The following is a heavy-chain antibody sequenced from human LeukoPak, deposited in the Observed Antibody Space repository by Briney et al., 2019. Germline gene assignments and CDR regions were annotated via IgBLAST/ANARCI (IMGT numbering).Heavy chain of an antibody. V-gene: IGHV4-34*01. Sequence: SETLSLTCAVYGGSFSGYYWSWIRQPPGKGLEWIGEINHSGSTNYNPSLKSRVTISVDTSKNQFSLKLSSVTAADTAVYYCARDRSGGYSYDWGQGTLVTVSS. CDR1: GGSFSGYY. CDR3: ARDRSGGYSYD. CDR2: INHSGST. J-gene: IGHJ4*02. D-gene: IGHD5-18*01.